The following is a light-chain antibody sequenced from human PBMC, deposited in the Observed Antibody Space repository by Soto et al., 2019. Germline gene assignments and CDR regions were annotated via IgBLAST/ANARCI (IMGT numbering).Light chain of an antibody. CDR1: QSMSDW. Sequence: DIQMTQSPSTLSASVGDRVTITCRASQSMSDWLACYQQKPGKAPDLLSYRASSLESGVPSRFSGSGSGTEFTLTISSLQPEDSATYYCQQYYGYPWTFGQGTEVEVK. V-gene: IGKV1-5*03. J-gene: IGKJ1*01. CDR3: QQYYGYPWT. CDR2: RAS.